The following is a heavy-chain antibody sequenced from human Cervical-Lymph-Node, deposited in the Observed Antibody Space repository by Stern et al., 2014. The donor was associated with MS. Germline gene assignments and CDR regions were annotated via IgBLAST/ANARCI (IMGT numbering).Heavy chain of an antibody. D-gene: IGHD3-3*01. CDR1: GGTFGNHA. V-gene: IGHV1-69*01. Sequence: VQLVQSGAEVKRPGSSVKVSCKASGGTFGNHAINWVRQAPGQGLEWMGGIIPLIGGVDYGQRFHGGVPVSADGPTSTFSMELSSMKTDDTAVYYCAKGSGYHDFWSASYGHFEYWGQGTLITVSS. CDR2: IIPLIGGV. J-gene: IGHJ4*02. CDR3: AKGSGYHDFWSASYGHFEY.